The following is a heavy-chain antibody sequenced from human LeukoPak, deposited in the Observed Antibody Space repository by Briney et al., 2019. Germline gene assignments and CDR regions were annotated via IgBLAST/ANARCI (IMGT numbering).Heavy chain of an antibody. Sequence: ASVKVSCKASGYTFTGYYMHWVRQAPGQGLEWMGWINPNSGGTNYAQKLQGRVTMTRDTSISTAYMELSRLRSDDTAVYYCARERVVVVAATGFGLDYWGQGTLVTVSS. D-gene: IGHD2-15*01. J-gene: IGHJ4*02. CDR2: INPNSGGT. CDR3: ARERVVVVAATGFGLDY. V-gene: IGHV1-2*02. CDR1: GYTFTGYY.